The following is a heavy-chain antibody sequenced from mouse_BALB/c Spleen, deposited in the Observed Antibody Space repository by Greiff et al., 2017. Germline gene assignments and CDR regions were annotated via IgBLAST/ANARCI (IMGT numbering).Heavy chain of an antibody. J-gene: IGHJ2*01. V-gene: IGHV1-82*01. CDR1: GYAFSSSW. Sequence: QVQLQQSGPELVKPGASVKISCKASGYAFSSSWMNWVKQRPGQGLEWIGRIYPGDGDTNYNGKFKGKATLTADKSSSTAYMQLSSLTSVDSAVYFCARRKTYFDYWGQGTTLTVSS. CDR2: IYPGDGDT. CDR3: ARRKTYFDY.